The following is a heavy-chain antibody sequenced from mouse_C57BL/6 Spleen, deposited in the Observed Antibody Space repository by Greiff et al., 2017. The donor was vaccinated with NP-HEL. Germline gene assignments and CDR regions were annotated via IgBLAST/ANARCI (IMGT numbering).Heavy chain of an antibody. V-gene: IGHV1-82*01. D-gene: IGHD1-1*01. CDR3: ASLITTVVDWYFDV. CDR2: IYPGDGDT. CDR1: GYAFSSSW. Sequence: VKLQESGPELVKPGASVKISCKASGYAFSSSWMNWVKQRPGKGLEWIGRIYPGDGDTNYNGKFKGKATLTADNSSSTAYMQLSSLTSEDSAVYFCASLITTVVDWYFDVWGTGTTVTVSS. J-gene: IGHJ1*03.